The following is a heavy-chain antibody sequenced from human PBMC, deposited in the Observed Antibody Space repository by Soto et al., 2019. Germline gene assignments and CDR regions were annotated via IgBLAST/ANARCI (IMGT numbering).Heavy chain of an antibody. CDR2: IWYDGSNK. Sequence: GGSLRLSCAASGFTFSSYGMHWVRQAPGKGLEWVAVIWYDGSNKYYADSVKGRFTISRDNSKNTLYLQMNSLRAEDTAVYYCARVPRGGWPYYFDYWGQGALVTVS. CDR3: ARVPRGGWPYYFDY. D-gene: IGHD6-19*01. V-gene: IGHV3-33*01. J-gene: IGHJ4*02. CDR1: GFTFSSYG.